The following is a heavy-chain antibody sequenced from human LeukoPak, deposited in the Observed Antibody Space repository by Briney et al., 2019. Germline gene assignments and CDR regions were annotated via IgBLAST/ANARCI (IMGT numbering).Heavy chain of an antibody. Sequence: ASVKVSCKVSGYTLTELSMHWVRQAPGKGLEWMGGFDPEDGETIYAQKFQGRVTMTEDTSTDTAYMELSSLRSEDTAVYYCATPHQYSSSWYFDYWGQGTLVTVSS. D-gene: IGHD6-13*01. V-gene: IGHV1-24*01. CDR2: FDPEDGET. CDR3: ATPHQYSSSWYFDY. J-gene: IGHJ4*02. CDR1: GYTLTELS.